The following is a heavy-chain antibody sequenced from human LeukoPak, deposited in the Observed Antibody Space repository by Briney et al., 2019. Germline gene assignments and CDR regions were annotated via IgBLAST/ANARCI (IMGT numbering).Heavy chain of an antibody. CDR2: TYYRSKWDN. CDR1: GDRVSSNSAA. J-gene: IGHJ4*02. D-gene: IGHD6-19*01. CDR3: ARGWAGTVDY. V-gene: IGHV6-1*01. Sequence: SQTLSLTCGISGDRVSSNSAAWNWIRQSPSRGLEWLGRTYYRSKWDNNYAVSVKSRITINADTSKNQFSLHLNSVTPEDTAVYYCARGWAGTVDYWGQGTLVTVSS.